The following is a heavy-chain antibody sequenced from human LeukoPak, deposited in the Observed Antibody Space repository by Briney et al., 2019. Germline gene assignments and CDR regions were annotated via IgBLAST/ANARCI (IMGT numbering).Heavy chain of an antibody. V-gene: IGHV4-4*07. CDR2: IYTSGST. Sequence: PSETLSLTCTVSGGSISSYYWSWIRQPAGKELEWIGRIYTSGSTNYNPSLKSRVTMSVDTSKNQFSLKLSSVTAADTAVYYCARDINPNAYYYDSSGGFDYWGQGTLVTVSS. CDR1: GGSISSYY. CDR3: ARDINPNAYYYDSSGGFDY. D-gene: IGHD3-22*01. J-gene: IGHJ4*02.